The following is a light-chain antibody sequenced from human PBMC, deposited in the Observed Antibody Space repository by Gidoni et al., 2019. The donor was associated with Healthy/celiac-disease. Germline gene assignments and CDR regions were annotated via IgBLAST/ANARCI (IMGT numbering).Light chain of an antibody. CDR3: QQSYSTLVYT. Sequence: IQMTQSPSSLSASVGDRVTITCRASQSISSYLNWYQQKPGKAPKLLIYAASRLQSGVPSRFSGSGSGTDFTLTISSLQPEDFATYYCQQSYSTLVYTFGQGTKLEIK. V-gene: IGKV1-39*01. J-gene: IGKJ2*01. CDR2: AAS. CDR1: QSISSY.